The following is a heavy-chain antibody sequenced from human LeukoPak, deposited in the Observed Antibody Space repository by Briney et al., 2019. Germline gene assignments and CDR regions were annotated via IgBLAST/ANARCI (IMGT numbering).Heavy chain of an antibody. V-gene: IGHV4-59*01. D-gene: IGHD3-3*01. CDR1: GGSISSYY. J-gene: IGHJ4*02. CDR2: IYYSGST. CDR3: ARGGAYYDFWSGYQNPQPLDY. Sequence: SETLSLTCTVSGGSISSYYWSWIRQPPGKGLEWLGYIYYSGSTNYNPSLKSRVTISVDTSKNQFSLKLSSVTAADTAVYYCARGGAYYDFWSGYQNPQPLDYWGQGTLVTVSS.